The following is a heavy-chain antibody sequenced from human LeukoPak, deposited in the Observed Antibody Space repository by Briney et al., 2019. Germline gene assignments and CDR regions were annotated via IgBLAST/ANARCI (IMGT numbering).Heavy chain of an antibody. CDR3: VRDRDMGYSSGWTPFDY. J-gene: IGHJ4*02. V-gene: IGHV3-30*12. CDR1: GFTLSNYG. Sequence: PGGSLRPSCAASGFTLSNYGMHWVRQAPGKGLEWVAVTSPDGDKKHYADSVKGRFTISRESSNNTLYLQMNSLRAEDTALYYCVRDRDMGYSSGWTPFDYWGQGTLVTVSS. CDR2: TSPDGDKK. D-gene: IGHD6-19*01.